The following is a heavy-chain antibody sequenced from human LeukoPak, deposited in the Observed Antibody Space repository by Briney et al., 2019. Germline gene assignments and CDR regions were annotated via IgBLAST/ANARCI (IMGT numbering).Heavy chain of an antibody. Sequence: GESLRLSCAASGFTFSSYAMHWVRQAPGEGLEYASAISSNGGSTYYANSVKGRFTISRDNSKNTLYLQMGSLRAEDMAVYYCAREGYSSSWYYFDYWGQGTLVTVSS. J-gene: IGHJ4*02. CDR2: ISSNGGST. D-gene: IGHD6-13*01. CDR3: AREGYSSSWYYFDY. V-gene: IGHV3-64*01. CDR1: GFTFSSYA.